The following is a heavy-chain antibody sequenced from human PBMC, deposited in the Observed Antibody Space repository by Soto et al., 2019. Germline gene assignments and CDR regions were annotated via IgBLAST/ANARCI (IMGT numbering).Heavy chain of an antibody. CDR2: ISADGRET. J-gene: IGHJ4*02. D-gene: IGHD6-6*01. CDR3: ARKPRLLEL. Sequence: PXGSLRLSCAASGFTFSASWMNWVRQAPGKGLEWVAYISADGRETKHVDSVKGRFTISRDNAKNSLYLQMNSLRVEDTAVYYCARKPRLLELWGQGPLVTVSS. CDR1: GFTFSASW. V-gene: IGHV3-7*01.